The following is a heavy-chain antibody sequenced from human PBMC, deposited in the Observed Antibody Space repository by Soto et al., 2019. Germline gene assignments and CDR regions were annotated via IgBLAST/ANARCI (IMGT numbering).Heavy chain of an antibody. J-gene: IGHJ6*03. V-gene: IGHV4-4*02. Sequence: QVQLQESGPGLVKPSGTLSLTCAVSSGSISSSNWWSWVRQPPGKGLEWIGELYHSGSTNNNPSLKSRGTISVDKSKNQFSLKLSSVTAADTAVYYCASDAPPMPLRGGGYYYYYMDVWGKGTTVTVSS. CDR1: SGSISSSNW. CDR2: LYHSGST. CDR3: ASDAPPMPLRGGGYYYYYMDV. D-gene: IGHD3-10*01.